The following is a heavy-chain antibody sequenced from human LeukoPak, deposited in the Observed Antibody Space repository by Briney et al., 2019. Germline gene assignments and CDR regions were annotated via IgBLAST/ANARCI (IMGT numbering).Heavy chain of an antibody. CDR1: GYTFTSYD. D-gene: IGHD1-26*01. Sequence: RASVKVSCKASGYTFTSYDINWVRQATGQGLEWRGWMNPNSGHTGYAQKFQGRVTMARNTSISTAYMELSSLRSEDTAVYYCARVSGSYRVYYYYGMDVWGLGTTVTVSS. V-gene: IGHV1-8*01. CDR2: MNPNSGHT. CDR3: ARVSGSYRVYYYYGMDV. J-gene: IGHJ6*02.